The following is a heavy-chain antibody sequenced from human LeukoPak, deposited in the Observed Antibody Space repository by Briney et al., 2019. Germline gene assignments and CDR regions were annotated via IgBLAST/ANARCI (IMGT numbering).Heavy chain of an antibody. V-gene: IGHV4-59*01. CDR3: ARDDGDYSCDY. Sequence: PSETLSLTCTVSGGSISSYYWSWIRQPPGKGLEWIGYIYYSGSTNYNPSLKSRVTISVDTSKNQFSLKLSSVTAADTAVYYCARDDGDYSCDYWGGGTVVSVSS. J-gene: IGHJ4*02. D-gene: IGHD4-17*01. CDR1: GGSISSYY. CDR2: IYYSGST.